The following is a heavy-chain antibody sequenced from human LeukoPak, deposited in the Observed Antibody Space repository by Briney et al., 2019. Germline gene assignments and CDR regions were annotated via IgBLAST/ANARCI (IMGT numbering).Heavy chain of an antibody. CDR2: ISGGYSYI. CDR3: ATPGGSGRSEFDY. CDR1: GFTFTNYY. Sequence: GGSLRLSCSASGFTFTNYYLNWVRQAPGKGLEWVLSISGGYSYINYAASVKGRFTISRDSAKNSLYLQMNSLRAEDTAVYYCATPGGSGRSEFDYWGQGTLVTVSS. V-gene: IGHV3-21*06. J-gene: IGHJ4*02. D-gene: IGHD3-3*01.